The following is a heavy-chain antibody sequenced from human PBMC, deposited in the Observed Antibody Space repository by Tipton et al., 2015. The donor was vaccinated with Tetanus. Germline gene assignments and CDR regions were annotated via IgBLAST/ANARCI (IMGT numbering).Heavy chain of an antibody. J-gene: IGHJ4*02. CDR3: ARLASYSNHLDA. D-gene: IGHD4-11*01. CDR2: IYYSGNS. V-gene: IGHV4-30-4*01. Sequence: TLSLTCTVSGGSFRSGDHYWSWNRQPPGKGLEWIGYIYYSGNSDYNPSLKSRVTLSVDTSNNQFSLKLNSVTAADTAVYYCARLASYSNHLDAWGQGALVTVSS. CDR1: GGSFRSGDHY.